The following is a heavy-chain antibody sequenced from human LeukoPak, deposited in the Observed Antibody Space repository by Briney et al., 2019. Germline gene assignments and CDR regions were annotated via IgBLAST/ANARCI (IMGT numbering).Heavy chain of an antibody. J-gene: IGHJ6*03. D-gene: IGHD3-16*02. CDR2: IYTSGST. CDR1: GGSISSYY. CDR3: ARESPDYDYVWGSYRYYYYYYMDV. Sequence: SETLSLTCTVSGGSISSYYWSWIRQPAGKGLEWIGRIYTSGSTNYNPSLKSRVTMSVDTSKNQFSLKLSSVTAADTAVYYCARESPDYDYVWGSYRYYYYYYMDVWGKGTTVTISS. V-gene: IGHV4-4*07.